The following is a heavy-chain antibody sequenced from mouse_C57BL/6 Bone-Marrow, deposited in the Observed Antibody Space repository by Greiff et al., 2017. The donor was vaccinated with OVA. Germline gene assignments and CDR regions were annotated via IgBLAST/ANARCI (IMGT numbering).Heavy chain of an antibody. Sequence: VQLQQSGAELVRPGTSVKVSCKASGYAFTNYLIEWVKQRPGQGLEWIGVINPGSGGTNYNEKFKGKATLTADKSSSTAYMQLSSLTSEDSAVYFCAILPYAMDYWGQGTSVTVSS. J-gene: IGHJ4*01. CDR1: GYAFTNYL. D-gene: IGHD2-1*01. V-gene: IGHV1-54*01. CDR3: AILPYAMDY. CDR2: INPGSGGT.